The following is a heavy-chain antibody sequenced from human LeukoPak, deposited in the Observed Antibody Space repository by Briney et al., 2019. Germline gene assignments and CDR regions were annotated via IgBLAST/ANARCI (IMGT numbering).Heavy chain of an antibody. Sequence: GGSLRLSCTASGFTFSDAWMSWVRRSPRKGREGVANIKQYGSEKYYVDSVKGRFTISRDNAKNSLYLQMNSLRAEDTAVYYCARGYYYDSSGYYSPTNFDYWGQGTLVTVSS. CDR3: ARGYYYDSSGYYSPTNFDY. V-gene: IGHV3-7*01. CDR2: IKQYGSEK. CDR1: GFTFSDAW. D-gene: IGHD3-22*01. J-gene: IGHJ4*02.